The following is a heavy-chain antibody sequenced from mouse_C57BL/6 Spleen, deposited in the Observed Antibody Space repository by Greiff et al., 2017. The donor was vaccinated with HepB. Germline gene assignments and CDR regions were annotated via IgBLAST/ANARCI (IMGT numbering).Heavy chain of an antibody. CDR3: ARDTTVEDYAMDY. D-gene: IGHD1-1*01. CDR2: IDPANGNT. V-gene: IGHV14-3*01. J-gene: IGHJ4*01. CDR1: GFNIKNTY. Sequence: EVNVVESVAELVRPGASVKLSCTASGFNIKNTYMHWVKQRPEQGLEWIGRIDPANGNTKYAPKFQGKATITADTSSNTAYLQLSSLTSEDTAIYYCARDTTVEDYAMDYWGQGTSVTVSS.